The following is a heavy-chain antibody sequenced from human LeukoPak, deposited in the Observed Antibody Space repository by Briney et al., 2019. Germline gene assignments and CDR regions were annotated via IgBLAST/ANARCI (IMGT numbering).Heavy chain of an antibody. CDR1: GGSISSSSYY. V-gene: IGHV4-39*01. Sequence: SETLSLTCTVSGGSISSSSYYWGWIRQPPGKGLEWIGSIYYSGSTYYNPSLKSRVTISVDTSKNQFSLKLSSVTAADTAVYYCARHGEDYQLPIGGVDYWGQGTLVTVSS. D-gene: IGHD2-2*01. CDR3: ARHGEDYQLPIGGVDY. J-gene: IGHJ4*02. CDR2: IYYSGST.